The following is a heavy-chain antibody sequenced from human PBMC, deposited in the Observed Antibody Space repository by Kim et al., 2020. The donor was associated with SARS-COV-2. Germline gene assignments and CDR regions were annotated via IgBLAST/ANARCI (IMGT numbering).Heavy chain of an antibody. V-gene: IGHV4-59*08. Sequence: SETLSLTCTASGGSISSYYWSWIRQPPGKGLEWIGYIYYSGSTNYNPSLKSRVTISVDTSKNQFSLKLSSVTAADTAVYYCARLELPSSGLDYWGQGTLVTVSS. D-gene: IGHD6-19*01. CDR2: IYYSGST. CDR3: ARLELPSSGLDY. CDR1: GGSISSYY. J-gene: IGHJ4*02.